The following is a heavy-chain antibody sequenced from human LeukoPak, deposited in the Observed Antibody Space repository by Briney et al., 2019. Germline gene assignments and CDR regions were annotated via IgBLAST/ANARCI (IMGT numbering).Heavy chain of an antibody. Sequence: GGSLRLSCAASGFTFSSYSMIWVRQAPGKGLEWVSSISSSSSYIYYADSVKGRFTISRDNAKNSLYLQMNSLGAEDTAVYYCARVKGLVLPYYYGMDVWGQGTTVTVSS. J-gene: IGHJ6*02. CDR3: ARVKGLVLPYYYGMDV. V-gene: IGHV3-21*01. D-gene: IGHD4/OR15-4a*01. CDR1: GFTFSSYS. CDR2: ISSSSSYI.